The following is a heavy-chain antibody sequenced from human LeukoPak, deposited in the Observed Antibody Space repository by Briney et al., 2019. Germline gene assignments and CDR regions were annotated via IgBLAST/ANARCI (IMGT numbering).Heavy chain of an antibody. Sequence: PSETLSLTCAVYDGSFSGYYWTWIRQPPGKGLEWIGEIIDTGSTNYNSSLKSRVTISVDTSKNQFSLSLDSVTAADTAVYYCARGLASGYPPIPFDYWGQGTLVTVSS. CDR3: ARGLASGYPPIPFDY. V-gene: IGHV4-34*12. J-gene: IGHJ4*02. CDR1: DGSFSGYY. D-gene: IGHD3-3*01. CDR2: IIDTGST.